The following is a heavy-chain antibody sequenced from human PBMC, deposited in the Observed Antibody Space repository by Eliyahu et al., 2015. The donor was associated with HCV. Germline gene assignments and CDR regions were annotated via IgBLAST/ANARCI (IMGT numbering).Heavy chain of an antibody. V-gene: IGHV3-48*02. Sequence: EVQLVESGGGLVQPGGSLRLXCAASGFTLSTYNMNWVRQAPGKGLEWVSYISSSSVTIYYADSVNGRFTISRDNAKNSLYLQMNSLSDEDTAVYYCARAYCSAASCFDYWGQGTLVTVSS. D-gene: IGHD2-15*01. CDR3: ARAYCSAASCFDY. CDR2: ISSSSVTI. CDR1: GFTLSTYN. J-gene: IGHJ4*02.